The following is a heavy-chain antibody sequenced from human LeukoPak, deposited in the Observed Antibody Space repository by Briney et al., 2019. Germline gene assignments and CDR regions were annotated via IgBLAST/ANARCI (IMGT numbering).Heavy chain of an antibody. CDR2: IYYSGST. V-gene: IGHV4-39*01. Sequence: SGTLSLTCTVSGGSISSSSHYWGWIRQPPGKGLEWIGSIYYSGSTYYNPSLKSRVTISVDTSKNQFSLKLSSVTAADTALYYCARHRGYYGSASKVDYWGQGTLVTVSS. D-gene: IGHD3-10*01. CDR3: ARHRGYYGSASKVDY. CDR1: GGSISSSSHY. J-gene: IGHJ4*02.